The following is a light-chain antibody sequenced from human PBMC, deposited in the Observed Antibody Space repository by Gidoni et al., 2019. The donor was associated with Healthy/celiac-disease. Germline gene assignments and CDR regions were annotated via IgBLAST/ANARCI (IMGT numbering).Light chain of an antibody. CDR3: QAGFT. V-gene: IGKV3-11*01. CDR2: DAS. J-gene: IGKJ3*01. Sequence: EIVLTQSPATLSLSPGERATLSCRASQSVSSYLAWYQQKPGQAPRLLIYDASNRATGIPARFSGSGSGTDFTLTISSLEPEDFAVYYCQAGFTFGPGTKVDIK. CDR1: QSVSSY.